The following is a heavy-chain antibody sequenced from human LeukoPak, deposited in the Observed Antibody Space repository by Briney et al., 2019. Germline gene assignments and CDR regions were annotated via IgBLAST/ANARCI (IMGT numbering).Heavy chain of an antibody. CDR2: IIPIFGTA. CDR3: ARCSTVAYYFDY. D-gene: IGHD2-2*01. J-gene: IGHJ4*02. Sequence: SVKVSCKASGGTFSSCAISWVRQAPGQGLEWMGGIIPIFGTANYAQKFQGRVTITADESTSTAYMELSSLRSEDTAVYYCARCSTVAYYFDYWGQGTLVTVSS. V-gene: IGHV1-69*01. CDR1: GGTFSSCA.